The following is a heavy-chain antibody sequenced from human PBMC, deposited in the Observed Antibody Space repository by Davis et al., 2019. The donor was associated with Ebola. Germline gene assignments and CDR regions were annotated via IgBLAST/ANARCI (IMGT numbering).Heavy chain of an antibody. D-gene: IGHD3-3*01. CDR2: ISGSGGST. CDR1: GFTFSSYA. Sequence: GESLKISCAASGFTFSSYAMSWVRQAPGKGLEWVSAISGSGGSTYYADSVKGRFTISRDNSKNTLYLQMNSLRAEDTAVYYCTTVATYDFWSGHQPGGWFDPWGQGTLVTVSS. J-gene: IGHJ5*02. CDR3: TTVATYDFWSGHQPGGWFDP. V-gene: IGHV3-23*01.